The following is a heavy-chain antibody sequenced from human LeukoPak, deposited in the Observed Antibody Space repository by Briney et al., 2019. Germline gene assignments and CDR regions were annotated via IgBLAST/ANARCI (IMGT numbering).Heavy chain of an antibody. CDR2: IYYSGST. V-gene: IGHV4-59*02. CDR3: ARGHDAINDAFSAFDI. CDR1: GGSVSSYY. J-gene: IGHJ3*02. D-gene: IGHD2-21*01. Sequence: SETLSLTCTVSGGSVSSYYWTWIRQPPRKGLEWIGYIYYSGSTNCNPSLKSRLTISLDTSKNEFSLKVNSVTAADTAVYYCARGHDAINDAFSAFDIWGQGTMVTVSS.